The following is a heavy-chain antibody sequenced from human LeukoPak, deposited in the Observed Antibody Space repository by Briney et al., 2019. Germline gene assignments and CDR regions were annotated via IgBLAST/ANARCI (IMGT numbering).Heavy chain of an antibody. V-gene: IGHV3-30*04. CDR1: GFTFSSYA. J-gene: IGHJ2*01. CDR3: AREEWELESRDWYFDL. CDR2: ISYDGSNK. Sequence: GGSLRLSCAASGFTFSSYAMHWVRQAPGKGLEWVAVISYDGSNKYYADSVKGRFTISRDNSKNTLYLQMNSLRAEDTAVYYCAREEWELESRDWYFDLWGRGTLVTVSS. D-gene: IGHD1-26*01.